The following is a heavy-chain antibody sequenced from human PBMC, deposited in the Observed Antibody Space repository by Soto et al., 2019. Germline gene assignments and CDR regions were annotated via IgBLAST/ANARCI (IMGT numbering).Heavy chain of an antibody. D-gene: IGHD6-19*01. CDR2: LFPGDSDT. V-gene: IGHV5-51*01. CDR3: ARSDTSGWRGADY. Sequence: GGSLKISCKGSGSSFTSYWIGWVRQMPGKGLEWMGILFPGDSDTRYSPSFQGQATISADKSISTAYMRWGSLKASDTAMFYCARSDTSGWRGADYWGQGTLVTVSS. J-gene: IGHJ4*02. CDR1: GSSFTSYW.